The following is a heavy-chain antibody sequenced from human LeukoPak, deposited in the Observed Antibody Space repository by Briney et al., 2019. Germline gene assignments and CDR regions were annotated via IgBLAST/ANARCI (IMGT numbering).Heavy chain of an antibody. J-gene: IGHJ4*02. CDR1: GYSISSGYY. Sequence: SETLSLTCTVSGYSISSGYYWGWIRQPPGKGLEWIGSIYHSGSTYYNPSLKSRVTISVDTSKNQFSLKLSSVTAADMAVYYCARVYMGANPFDYWGQGTLVTVSS. CDR3: ARVYMGANPFDY. CDR2: IYHSGST. D-gene: IGHD1-26*01. V-gene: IGHV4-38-2*02.